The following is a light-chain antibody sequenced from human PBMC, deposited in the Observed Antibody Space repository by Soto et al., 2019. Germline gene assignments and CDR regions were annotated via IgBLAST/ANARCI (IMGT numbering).Light chain of an antibody. J-gene: IGLJ1*01. V-gene: IGLV2-23*02. CDR3: CSYAGSSFYV. Sequence: QSALTQPASVSGSPGQSITISCTGTSSDVGSYNLVSWYQQHPGKAPKLMIYEVSKRPSGVSNRFSGSKSGNTASLTISGLQAEDEADYYCCSYAGSSFYVFGTWTKVTVL. CDR2: EVS. CDR1: SSDVGSYNL.